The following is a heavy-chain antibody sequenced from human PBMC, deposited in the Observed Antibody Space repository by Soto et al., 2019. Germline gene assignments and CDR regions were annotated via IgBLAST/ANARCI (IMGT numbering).Heavy chain of an antibody. J-gene: IGHJ4*02. V-gene: IGHV3-23*01. CDR3: AKGRGDGGGWFSLEY. Sequence: EVQLLDSGGGLVQPGGSLRLSCAASGFTFISYAMTWVRQAPGKGLEWVSTISGSGSNTYYADSVQGRFSISRDNSKNILYLQMSSLRAEDTTTYYCAKGRGDGGGWFSLEYWGQGTLVAVSS. CDR1: GFTFISYA. D-gene: IGHD6-19*01. CDR2: ISGSGSNT.